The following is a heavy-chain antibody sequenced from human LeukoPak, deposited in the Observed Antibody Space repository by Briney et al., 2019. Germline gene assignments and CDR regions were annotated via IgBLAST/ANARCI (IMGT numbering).Heavy chain of an antibody. Sequence: SGTLSLTCTVSGGSISSYYWSWIRQPPGKGLEWIGYIYYSGSTNYNPSLKSRVTISVDTSKNQFSLKLSSVTAADTAVYYCARLLLGWFDPWGQGTLVTVSS. CDR3: ARLLLGWFDP. D-gene: IGHD1-26*01. CDR1: GGSISSYY. CDR2: IYYSGST. J-gene: IGHJ5*02. V-gene: IGHV4-59*08.